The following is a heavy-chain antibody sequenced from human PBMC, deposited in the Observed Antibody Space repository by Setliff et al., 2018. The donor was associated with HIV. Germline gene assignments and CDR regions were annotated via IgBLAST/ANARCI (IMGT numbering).Heavy chain of an antibody. CDR3: ARLKLSGVIDY. Sequence: ETLSLTCTVSGGAFNTSSSHWGWIRQPPGKGLEYIGGIFYSGSAYYNPSLKRRVTISVDTSKNQLSLKLSSVTAADTAVYYCARLKLSGVIDYWGQGTLVTVSS. J-gene: IGHJ4*02. CDR1: GGAFNTSSSH. D-gene: IGHD2-8*01. CDR2: IFYSGSA. V-gene: IGHV4-39*01.